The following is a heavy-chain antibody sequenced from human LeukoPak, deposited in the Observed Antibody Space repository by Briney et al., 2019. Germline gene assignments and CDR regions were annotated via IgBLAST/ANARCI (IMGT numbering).Heavy chain of an antibody. Sequence: GGSLRLSCTASGFTFSSYGMHWVRQAPGKGPEWVALISYDGSNKYYADSVKGRFTISRDNSKNTLYLQMNSLRAEDTAVYYCARSQPPDYDFWSGYSGYYYYGMDVWGQGTTVTVSS. CDR2: ISYDGSNK. V-gene: IGHV3-30*03. J-gene: IGHJ6*02. CDR3: ARSQPPDYDFWSGYSGYYYYGMDV. D-gene: IGHD3-3*01. CDR1: GFTFSSYG.